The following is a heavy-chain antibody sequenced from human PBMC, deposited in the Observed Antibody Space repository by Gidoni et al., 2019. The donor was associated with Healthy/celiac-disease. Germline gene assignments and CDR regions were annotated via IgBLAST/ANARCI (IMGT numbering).Heavy chain of an antibody. V-gene: IGHV3-74*01. Sequence: VQLVESGGGLVQPGGSLRLSCSSSGFTFRRSWMHWVRQAPGKGLVWVSRINSDGSSTSYADSVKGRFTISRDNAKNTLYLQMNSLRAEDTAVYYCARGYSSSWYPGYYYYGMDVWGQGTTVTVSS. CDR2: INSDGSST. CDR1: GFTFRRSW. CDR3: ARGYSSSWYPGYYYYGMDV. D-gene: IGHD6-13*01. J-gene: IGHJ6*02.